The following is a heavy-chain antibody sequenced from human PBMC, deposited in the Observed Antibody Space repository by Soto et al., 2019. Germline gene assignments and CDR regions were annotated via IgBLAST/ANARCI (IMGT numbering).Heavy chain of an antibody. Sequence: SETLSLTCAVYGGSFSGYYWSWIRQPPGKGQERIGEINHSGSTNYNPSLKSRVTISVDTSKNQFSLKLSSVTAADTTVYYCARGRYGLLWFGELLNIWGQGTMVTVSS. J-gene: IGHJ3*02. D-gene: IGHD3-10*01. CDR2: INHSGST. V-gene: IGHV4-34*01. CDR1: GGSFSGYY. CDR3: ARGRYGLLWFGELLNI.